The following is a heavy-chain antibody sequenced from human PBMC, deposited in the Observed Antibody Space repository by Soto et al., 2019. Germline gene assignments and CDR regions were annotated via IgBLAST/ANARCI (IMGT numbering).Heavy chain of an antibody. J-gene: IGHJ6*03. CDR3: ARAGYSGYDWTYYYYYMDV. V-gene: IGHV3-64*01. CDR1: GFTFSSYA. CDR2: ISSNGGST. D-gene: IGHD5-12*01. Sequence: GGSLRLSCAASGFTFSSYAMHWVRQAPGKGLEYVSAISSNGGSTYYANSVKGRFTISRDNSKNTLYLQMGSLRAEDMAVYYCARAGYSGYDWTYYYYYMDVWGKGTTVTVSS.